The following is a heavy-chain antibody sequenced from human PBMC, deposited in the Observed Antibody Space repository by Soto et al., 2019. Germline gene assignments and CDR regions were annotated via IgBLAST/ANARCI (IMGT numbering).Heavy chain of an antibody. CDR3: ARGRGYGGKYYYGMDV. CDR1: GGSISSYY. Sequence: SETLSLTCTVSGGSISSYYWSWIRQPAGKGLEWIGRIYTSGSTNYNPSLKSRVTMSVDTSKNQFSLKLISVTAADTAVYYCARGRGYGGKYYYGMDVWGQGNTVTVSS. V-gene: IGHV4-4*07. CDR2: IYTSGST. D-gene: IGHD3-22*01. J-gene: IGHJ6*02.